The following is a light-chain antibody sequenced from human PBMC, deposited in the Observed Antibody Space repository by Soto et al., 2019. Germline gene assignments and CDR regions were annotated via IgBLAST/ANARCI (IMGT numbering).Light chain of an antibody. CDR1: HSVSRTY. CDR2: GAP. J-gene: IGKJ5*01. V-gene: IGKV3-20*01. CDR3: QQFDDSVT. Sequence: EIVLTQSPGTLSLSPGQRATLSWRASHSVSRTYLAWYQQNPGHAPRLLIFGAPDSATGPPDSFSASASGTDFPLTISSLEPEDSAVYYRQQFDDSVTFGHGTRREI.